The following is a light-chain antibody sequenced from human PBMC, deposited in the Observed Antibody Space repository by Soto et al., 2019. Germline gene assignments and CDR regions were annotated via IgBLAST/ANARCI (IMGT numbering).Light chain of an antibody. CDR1: SSDIGGYNY. J-gene: IGLJ1*01. CDR3: NSYTSSNTPYV. CDR2: QVN. Sequence: QSLLTHPASLSGSPGESITISCTGTSSDIGGYNYVSWFQQHPGKAPKLMIYQVNNRPSGVSIRFSGSKSGSTASLTISGLQAEDEADYYCNSYTSSNTPYVFGTGTKVTVL. V-gene: IGLV2-14*01.